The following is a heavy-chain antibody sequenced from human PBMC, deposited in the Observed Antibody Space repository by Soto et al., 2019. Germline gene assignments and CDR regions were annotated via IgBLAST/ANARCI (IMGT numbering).Heavy chain of an antibody. CDR3: AGADILTDYNYYCMDG. Sequence: PGESLKISCKGSGYSFTSYWIGWVRQMPEKGLEWVGIIYPGDSDTRYSPSFQGQVTISADKSISPAYLQWISLKASDTAMYYFAGADILTDYNYYCMDGWGQETRFTVCS. D-gene: IGHD3-9*01. CDR1: GYSFTSYW. J-gene: IGHJ6*02. CDR2: IYPGDSDT. V-gene: IGHV5-51*01.